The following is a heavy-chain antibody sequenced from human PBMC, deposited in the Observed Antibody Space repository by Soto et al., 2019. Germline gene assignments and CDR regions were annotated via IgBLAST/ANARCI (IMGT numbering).Heavy chain of an antibody. D-gene: IGHD5-18*01. V-gene: IGHV4-59*12. J-gene: IGHJ5*02. Sequence: SETLSITCTVSGGSISSYYWSWIRQPPGKGLEWIGEINYSGSTNYNPSLKSRVTISVDMSKNQFSLKLSSVTAADTAVYYCARGFVDTAMVNWFDPWGQGTLVTVSS. CDR2: INYSGST. CDR3: ARGFVDTAMVNWFDP. CDR1: GGSISSYY.